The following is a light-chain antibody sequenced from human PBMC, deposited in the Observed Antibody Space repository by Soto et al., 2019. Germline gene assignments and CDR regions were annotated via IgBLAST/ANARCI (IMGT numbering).Light chain of an antibody. CDR1: SSDVCGYNY. Sequence: QSALTQPAFVSGSPGQSITISCTGTSSDVCGYNYVSWYQQHPGKAPKFMIYDVSNRPSGVSNRFSGSKSGNTASLTISGLQAEDEADYYCSSYTTSNTRQIVFGTGTRSPS. CDR3: SSYTTSNTRQIV. J-gene: IGLJ1*01. CDR2: DVS. V-gene: IGLV2-14*01.